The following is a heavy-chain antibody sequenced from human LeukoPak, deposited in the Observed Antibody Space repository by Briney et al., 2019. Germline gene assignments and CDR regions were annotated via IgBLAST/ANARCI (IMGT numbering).Heavy chain of an antibody. V-gene: IGHV3-74*01. Sequence: GGSLRLSCAASGFTVSNNYMSWVRQAPGKGLVWVSRISSDGSNTNYADSVKGRFTISRDNADNTLYLQMNSLRAEDTAVYYCVLVSLTPGWGQGTLVTVSS. CDR3: VLVSLTPG. CDR2: ISSDGSNT. J-gene: IGHJ4*02. D-gene: IGHD3-3*02. CDR1: GFTVSNNY.